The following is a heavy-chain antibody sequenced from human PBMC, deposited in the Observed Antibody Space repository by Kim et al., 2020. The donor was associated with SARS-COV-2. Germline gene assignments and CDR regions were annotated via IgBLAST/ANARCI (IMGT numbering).Heavy chain of an antibody. Sequence: ASVKVSCKVPENTLPDLSMHWLRQSPRKGLEWLGGFDPQKGKTVYAQNFQARLTMAADTSTDTAYMELSSLRSEDTAIYYCATDSSNYNWWFDPWGPGTLVTVSS. CDR2: FDPQKGKT. J-gene: IGHJ5*02. CDR1: ENTLPDLS. D-gene: IGHD1-1*01. CDR3: ATDSSNYNWWFDP. V-gene: IGHV1-24*01.